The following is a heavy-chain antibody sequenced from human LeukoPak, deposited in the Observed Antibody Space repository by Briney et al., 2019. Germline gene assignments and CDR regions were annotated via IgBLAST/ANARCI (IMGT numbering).Heavy chain of an antibody. Sequence: GGSLRLSCAASGFTFNTYTMNWVRQAPGKGLEWISFINTKSRTIYYADSVKGRFTTSRDNAKNSLYLQMNSLRAEDTALYYCVRDQDWAFDYWGQGTLVTVSS. V-gene: IGHV3-48*01. CDR1: GFTFNTYT. J-gene: IGHJ4*02. D-gene: IGHD3-9*01. CDR2: INTKSRTI. CDR3: VRDQDWAFDY.